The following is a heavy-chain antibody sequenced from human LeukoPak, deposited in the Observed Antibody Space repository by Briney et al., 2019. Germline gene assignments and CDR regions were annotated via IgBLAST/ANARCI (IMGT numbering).Heavy chain of an antibody. CDR2: ISYDGSNK. CDR1: GFTFSNYG. D-gene: IGHD6-13*01. CDR3: AKDVEQLVHYFDY. J-gene: IGHJ4*02. Sequence: PGRSLRLSCAASGFTFSNYGMHWVRQAPGKGLEWVAVISYDGSNKYYADSVKGRFTISRDNSKNTLYLQMDSLRAEDTAVYYCAKDVEQLVHYFDYWGQGTLVTVSS. V-gene: IGHV3-30*18.